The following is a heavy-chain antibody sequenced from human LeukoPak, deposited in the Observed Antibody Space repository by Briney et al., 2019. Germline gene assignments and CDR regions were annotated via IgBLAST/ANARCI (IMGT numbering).Heavy chain of an antibody. CDR2: ISTRSSYI. D-gene: IGHD6-13*01. J-gene: IGHJ4*02. CDR3: ARVSSAPGLDY. Sequence: PGGSLRLSCAASGFTFSTYSMNWVRQAPGKGLEWVSSISTRSSYIYSADSVKGRFTISRDNAKNSLYLQMNSLRAEDTAVYYCARVSSAPGLDYWGQRTLVTVSS. V-gene: IGHV3-21*01. CDR1: GFTFSTYS.